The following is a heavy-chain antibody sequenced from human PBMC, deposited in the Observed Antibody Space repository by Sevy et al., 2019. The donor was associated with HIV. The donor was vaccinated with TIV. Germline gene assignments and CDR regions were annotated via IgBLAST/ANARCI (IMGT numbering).Heavy chain of an antibody. J-gene: IGHJ4*02. CDR3: AGENAWGRGYS. CDR1: GGSITSLY. D-gene: IGHD1-26*01. Sequence: SETLSLTCTVSGGSITSLYWNWIRQPPGKGLEWIANIYYNGHSNYNPSLKSRVTLSLVTSKNQFALRLSSVTAADTAMYYCAGENAWGRGYSWGQGTLVTVSS. V-gene: IGHV4-59*08. CDR2: IYYNGHS.